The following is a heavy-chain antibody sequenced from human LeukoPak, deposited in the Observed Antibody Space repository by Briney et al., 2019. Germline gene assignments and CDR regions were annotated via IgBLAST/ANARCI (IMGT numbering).Heavy chain of an antibody. D-gene: IGHD3-22*01. CDR1: GGSISSGDYY. CDR2: IYYSGST. Sequence: PSETLSLTCTVSGGSISSGDYYWSWIRQPPGKGLEWIGYIYYSGSTYYNPSLNSRVTISVDTYKNQFSLKLSSVTAADTAVYYCARARYYDSSGYSIEVFDYWGQGTLVTVSS. V-gene: IGHV4-30-4*01. J-gene: IGHJ4*02. CDR3: ARARYYDSSGYSIEVFDY.